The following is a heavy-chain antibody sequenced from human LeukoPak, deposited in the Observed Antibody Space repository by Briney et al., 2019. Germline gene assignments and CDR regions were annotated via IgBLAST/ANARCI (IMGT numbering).Heavy chain of an antibody. J-gene: IGHJ4*02. V-gene: IGHV1-69*01. CDR1: GGTLNSFA. Sequence: SVKVSCKASGGTLNSFAISWVRQAPGQGLEWMGGIIPIFGTANYAQKFQGGVTITADESTNTAYMELSSLRSDDTAVYYCARRNTGRLGGFHYWGQGTLVTVSS. CDR2: IIPIFGTA. D-gene: IGHD1-14*01. CDR3: ARRNTGRLGGFHY.